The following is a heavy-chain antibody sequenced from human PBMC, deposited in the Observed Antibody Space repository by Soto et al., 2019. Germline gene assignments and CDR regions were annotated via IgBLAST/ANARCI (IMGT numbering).Heavy chain of an antibody. J-gene: IGHJ4*02. D-gene: IGHD6-13*01. CDR3: ARLQAAAGDNDLTFDY. Sequence: PGESLKISSKGSGYSVSSYLISGSRQMPGKGLEWMGRIDPSDSYTNYSPSFQGHVTISADKSISTAYLQWSSLKASDTAMYYCARLQAAAGDNDLTFDYWGQGTLVTVSS. CDR2: IDPSDSYT. V-gene: IGHV5-10-1*01. CDR1: GYSVSSYL.